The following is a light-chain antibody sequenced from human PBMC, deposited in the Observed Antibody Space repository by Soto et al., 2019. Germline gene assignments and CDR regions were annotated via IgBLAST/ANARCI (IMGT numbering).Light chain of an antibody. CDR1: SSDVGGYNY. Sequence: QSALTQPASVSGSPGQSIAISCTGTSSDVGGYNYVSWYQQHPGKAPKLIIYDVTNRPSGVSDRFSGPKSGNTASLTISGLQAEDEADYYCSSLTSSSTYVFGSGPKVTVL. CDR3: SSLTSSSTYV. CDR2: DVT. V-gene: IGLV2-14*01. J-gene: IGLJ1*01.